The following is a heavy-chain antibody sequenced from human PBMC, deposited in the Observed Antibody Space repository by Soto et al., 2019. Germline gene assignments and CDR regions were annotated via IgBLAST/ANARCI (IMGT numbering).Heavy chain of an antibody. CDR2: INHSGST. CDR1: GGSFSGYY. Sequence: PSETLSLTCAVYGGSFSGYYWSWIRQPPGKGLEWIGEINHSGSTNYNPSLKSRATISVGTSKNQFSLKLSSVTAAARAVYYCARGRAMVRGVLVFRSGMDVWGKGTTVTVSS. V-gene: IGHV4-34*01. J-gene: IGHJ6*04. D-gene: IGHD3-10*01. CDR3: ARGRAMVRGVLVFRSGMDV.